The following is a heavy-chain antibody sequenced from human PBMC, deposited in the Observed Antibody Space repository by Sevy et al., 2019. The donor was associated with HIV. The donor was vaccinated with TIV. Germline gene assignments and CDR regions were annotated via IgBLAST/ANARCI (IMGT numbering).Heavy chain of an antibody. V-gene: IGHV3-48*03. D-gene: IGHD3-22*01. CDR1: GFTFSNFE. Sequence: GGSLRLSCAASGFTFSNFEMNWVRQAPGKGLEWISYITSIGSTIYYEDSVQGRFTISRDNAKNSLFLQMNSLRAEDTAVYYCARATYYYDSSGPYYFDYWGQGTLVTVSS. CDR2: ITSIGSTI. CDR3: ARATYYYDSSGPYYFDY. J-gene: IGHJ4*02.